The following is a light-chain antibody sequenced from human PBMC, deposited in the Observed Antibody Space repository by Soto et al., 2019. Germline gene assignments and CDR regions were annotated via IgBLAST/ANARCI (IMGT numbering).Light chain of an antibody. CDR3: QQSYSTPS. CDR2: AAS. J-gene: IGKJ4*01. CDR1: QSISNY. Sequence: DIQMTQSPSSLSASVGDRVIITCRTSQSISNYLNWYQHKPGKAPKFLIYAASSLQSGVPSRFSGSGSGTDFTLTITSLQPEDFATYYCQQSYSTPSFGGGTKVDIK. V-gene: IGKV1-39*01.